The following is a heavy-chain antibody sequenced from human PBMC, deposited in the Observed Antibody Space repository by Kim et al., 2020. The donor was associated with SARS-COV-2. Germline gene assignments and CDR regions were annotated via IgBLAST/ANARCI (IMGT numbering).Heavy chain of an antibody. Sequence: SVKGRFTISRDNAKNSLYLQMNSLRAEDTAVYYCARDRGFGWQRAYGMDVWGQGTTVTVSS. J-gene: IGHJ6*02. CDR3: ARDRGFGWQRAYGMDV. D-gene: IGHD6-25*01. V-gene: IGHV3-11*05.